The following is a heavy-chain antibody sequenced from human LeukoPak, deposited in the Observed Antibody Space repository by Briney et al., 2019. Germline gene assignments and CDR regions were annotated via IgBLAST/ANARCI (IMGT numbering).Heavy chain of an antibody. CDR2: IYYGGNT. J-gene: IGHJ4*02. Sequence: PSETLSLTCAVSGGSISSGVYSWSWVRQPPGKGLEWIGYIYYGGNTYYNPSLKSRLTISLDTSNSQFSLKLSSVTAADTAVYYCARDFGFWSGYSSFDYWGQGTLVTVSS. CDR1: GGSISSGVYS. D-gene: IGHD3-3*01. CDR3: ARDFGFWSGYSSFDY. V-gene: IGHV4-30-4*07.